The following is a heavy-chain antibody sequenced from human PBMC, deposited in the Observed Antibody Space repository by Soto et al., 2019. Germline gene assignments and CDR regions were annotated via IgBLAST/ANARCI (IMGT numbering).Heavy chain of an antibody. CDR3: AKEYYDSSGYYCYFDY. CDR1: GFTFSSYA. V-gene: IGHV3-23*01. D-gene: IGHD3-22*01. J-gene: IGHJ4*02. CDR2: ITGSGGGT. Sequence: PGGSLRLSCAASGFTFSSYAMAWVRQAPGKGLEWVSAITGSGGGTYYADSVKGRFAISRDNSKNTLYLQMNSLRAEDTAVYYCAKEYYDSSGYYCYFDYWGQGTLVTV.